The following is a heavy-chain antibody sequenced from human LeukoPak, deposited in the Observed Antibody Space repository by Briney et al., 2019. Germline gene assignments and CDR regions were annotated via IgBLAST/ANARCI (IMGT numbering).Heavy chain of an antibody. V-gene: IGHV3-66*01. J-gene: IGHJ1*01. CDR2: LYSGGVT. CDR3: VRGGTAAAKYFKH. CDR1: TFTVSSNY. D-gene: IGHD6-13*01. Sequence: GGSLRLSCAASTFTVSSNYMSWVRQAPGKGLEWVSVLYSGGVTYYADSVKGRFTISGDNSMNTLYLQMNSLRVEDTAVYYCVRGGTAAAKYFKHWGQGTLVTVSS.